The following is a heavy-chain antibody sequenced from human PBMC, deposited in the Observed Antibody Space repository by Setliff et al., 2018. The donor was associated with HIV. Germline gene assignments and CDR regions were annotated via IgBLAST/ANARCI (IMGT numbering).Heavy chain of an antibody. CDR3: ARDPHYFDTSGHYSWFYFDY. D-gene: IGHD3-22*01. CDR1: GGSMTSSNYY. Sequence: SETLSLTCTVSGGSMTSSNYYWGWIRQSPGRGLEWIGSISSSGSTTYHPSLRSRVTVSAATSKNQFSLKLTSVTAADTAVYFCARDPHYFDTSGHYSWFYFDYWGQGTRVTV. J-gene: IGHJ4*02. V-gene: IGHV4-39*07. CDR2: ISSSGST.